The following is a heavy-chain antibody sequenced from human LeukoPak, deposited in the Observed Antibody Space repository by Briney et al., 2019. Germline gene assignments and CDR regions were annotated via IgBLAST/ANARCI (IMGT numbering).Heavy chain of an antibody. CDR3: ARDRGDSPTA. Sequence: SETLSLTCTVSGGSISSYYWSWIRQPPGKGLEWIGYIYYSGSTNYNPSLKSRVTIPVDTSKNQFSLKLSSVTAADTAVYYCARDRGDSPTAWGQGTLVTVSS. D-gene: IGHD4-17*01. CDR2: IYYSGST. CDR1: GGSISSYY. J-gene: IGHJ5*02. V-gene: IGHV4-59*01.